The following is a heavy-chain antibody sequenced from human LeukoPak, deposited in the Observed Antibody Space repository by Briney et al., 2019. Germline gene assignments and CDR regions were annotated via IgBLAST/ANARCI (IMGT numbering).Heavy chain of an antibody. CDR1: GFTLSSYA. CDR2: LSASGGST. D-gene: IGHD3-10*01. V-gene: IGHV3-23*01. Sequence: GGSLRLSCAASGFTLSSYAMSWVRQAPGKGLEWVSSLSASGGSTNYPDSVKGRFTIPRDNSKNTVYLQMNWLRAEDTAVYYCARVMKGSERLTMVRGVIIKTAGLYYMDVWGKGTTVTVSS. J-gene: IGHJ6*03. CDR3: ARVMKGSERLTMVRGVIIKTAGLYYMDV.